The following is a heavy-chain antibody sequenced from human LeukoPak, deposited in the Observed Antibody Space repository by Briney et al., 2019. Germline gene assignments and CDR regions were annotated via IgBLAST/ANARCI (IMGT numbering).Heavy chain of an antibody. Sequence: PSETLSLTCIVSGGSISSGGYYWSWIRQHPGKGLEWIGYIYHSGSTNYNPSLKSRVTISVDTSKKQFSLKLSSVTAADTAVYYCARADYDYVWGSYRYYYFDYWGQGTLVTVSS. D-gene: IGHD3-16*02. CDR3: ARADYDYVWGSYRYYYFDY. J-gene: IGHJ4*02. CDR2: IYHSGST. CDR1: GGSISSGGYY. V-gene: IGHV4-30-4*08.